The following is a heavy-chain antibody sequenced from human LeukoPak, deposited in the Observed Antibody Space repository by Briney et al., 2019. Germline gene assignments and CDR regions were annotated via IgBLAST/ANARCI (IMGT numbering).Heavy chain of an antibody. CDR1: GDSTINYY. Sequence: PSETLSLTCTVSGDSTINYYWSWFRQPPGKGLEWIGRIYTSGSTNYNPSLKSRVTMSVDTSKNQFSLKLSSVTAADTAVYYCARDRPSGHYYDSSGYGYYFDYWGQGTLVTVSS. V-gene: IGHV4-4*07. CDR2: IYTSGST. CDR3: ARDRPSGHYYDSSGYGYYFDY. D-gene: IGHD3-22*01. J-gene: IGHJ4*02.